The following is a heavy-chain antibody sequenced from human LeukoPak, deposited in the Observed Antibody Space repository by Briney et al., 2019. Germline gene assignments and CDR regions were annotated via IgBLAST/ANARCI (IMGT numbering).Heavy chain of an antibody. J-gene: IGHJ4*02. CDR3: AKGGGDYDFWSGYGSGVLDY. V-gene: IGHV3-23*01. CDR1: GFTFSSYA. Sequence: PGGSLRLSCAASGFTFSSYAMSWVRQAPGKGLEWVSAISGSGGSTYYADSVKGRFTISRDNSKNTLYLQMNSLRAEDTAVYYCAKGGGDYDFWSGYGSGVLDYWGQGTLVTVSS. D-gene: IGHD3-3*01. CDR2: ISGSGGST.